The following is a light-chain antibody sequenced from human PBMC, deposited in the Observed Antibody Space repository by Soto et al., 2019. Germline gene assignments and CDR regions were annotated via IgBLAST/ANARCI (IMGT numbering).Light chain of an antibody. CDR1: SSNIGRNT. Sequence: QTVVTQPPSASGTPGQTVTISCSGSSSNIGRNTVNWYQQLPGTAPKLLIYTNNQRPAGVPDRFSGSKSGTSASLAISGLQSEDEADYYCAAWDDSLNGSVFGTGTKVTVL. J-gene: IGLJ1*01. CDR3: AAWDDSLNGSV. V-gene: IGLV1-44*01. CDR2: TNN.